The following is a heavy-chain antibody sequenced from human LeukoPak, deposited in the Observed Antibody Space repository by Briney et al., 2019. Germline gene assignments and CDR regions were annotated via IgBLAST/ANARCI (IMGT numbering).Heavy chain of an antibody. CDR3: AKDYGSGSSLDAFDI. Sequence: GGSLRLSCAASGFTFSSYSMNWVRQAPGKGLEWVSSISSSSSYIYYADSVKGRFTISRDNAKNSLYLQMNSLRAEDTALYYCAKDYGSGSSLDAFDIWGQGTMVTVSS. D-gene: IGHD3-10*01. CDR1: GFTFSSYS. J-gene: IGHJ3*02. CDR2: ISSSSSYI. V-gene: IGHV3-21*04.